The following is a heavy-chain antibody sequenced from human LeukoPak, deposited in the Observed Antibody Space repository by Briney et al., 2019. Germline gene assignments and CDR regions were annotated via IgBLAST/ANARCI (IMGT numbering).Heavy chain of an antibody. J-gene: IGHJ4*02. V-gene: IGHV4-4*07. D-gene: IGHD3-16*01. CDR3: AREGGGFDY. CDR1: GGSISSYS. CDR2: IYSSGSS. Sequence: KTSETLSLTCSVSGGSISSYSWSWIRQPAGKGLDWIGRIYSSGSSKYNPSLKSRVIMSVDTSKNQFSLKLTSVTAADTAVYYCAREGGGFDYWGQGTLVTVSS.